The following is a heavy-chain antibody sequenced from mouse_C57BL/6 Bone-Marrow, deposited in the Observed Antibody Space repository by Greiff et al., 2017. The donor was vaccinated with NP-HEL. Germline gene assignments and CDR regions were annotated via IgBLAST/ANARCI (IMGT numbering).Heavy chain of an antibody. CDR1: GFTFSSYG. Sequence: DVMLVESGGDLVKPGGSLKLSCAASGFTFSSYGMSWVRQTPDKRLEWVATISSGGSYTYYPDSVKGRFTISRDNAKNTLYLQMSSLKSEDTAMYYCARQGNWAWFAYWGQGTLVTVSA. CDR3: ARQGNWAWFAY. J-gene: IGHJ3*01. CDR2: ISSGGSYT. D-gene: IGHD4-1*01. V-gene: IGHV5-6*02.